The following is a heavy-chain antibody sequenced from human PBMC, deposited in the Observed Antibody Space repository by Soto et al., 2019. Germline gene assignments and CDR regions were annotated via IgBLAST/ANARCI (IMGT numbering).Heavy chain of an antibody. D-gene: IGHD1-7*01. V-gene: IGHV1-18*01. J-gene: IGHJ4*02. CDR1: GYTFTSHG. CDR2: ISTYNGIT. Sequence: ASVKVSCKTSGYTFTSHGVSWVRQAPGQRLEWMGWISTYNGITNYAQKFQGRVTMTTDTSTSTAYMEVRGLTSDDTAVYYCARHQTWNYYFFDYWGQGTLVTVSS. CDR3: ARHQTWNYYFFDY.